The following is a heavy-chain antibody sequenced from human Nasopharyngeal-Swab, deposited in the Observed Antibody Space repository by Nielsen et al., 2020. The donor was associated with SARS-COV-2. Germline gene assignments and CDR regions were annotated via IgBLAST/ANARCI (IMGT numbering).Heavy chain of an antibody. V-gene: IGHV4-38-2*02. CDR3: TRVLYNYYYYYYMDV. Sequence: RQAPGKGLEWIGSIYHSGSTYYNPSLKSRVTISVDTSKNQFSLKLSSVTAADTAVYYCTRVLYNYYYYYYMDVWGKGTTVTVSS. J-gene: IGHJ6*03. D-gene: IGHD2-8*01. CDR2: IYHSGST.